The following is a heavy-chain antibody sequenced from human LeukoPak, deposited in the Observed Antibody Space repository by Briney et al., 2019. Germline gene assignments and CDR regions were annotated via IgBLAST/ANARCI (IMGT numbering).Heavy chain of an antibody. CDR2: IIPILGIA. V-gene: IGHV1-69*04. D-gene: IGHD5-18*01. Sequence: ASVKVSCKASGGTFSSYAISWVRQAPGQGLEWMGRIIPILGIANYAQKFQGRVTITADKSTSTAYMELSSLRSEDTAVYYCASARLGGYSYDYPPTDYWGQGTLVTVSS. J-gene: IGHJ4*02. CDR3: ASARLGGYSYDYPPTDY. CDR1: GGTFSSYA.